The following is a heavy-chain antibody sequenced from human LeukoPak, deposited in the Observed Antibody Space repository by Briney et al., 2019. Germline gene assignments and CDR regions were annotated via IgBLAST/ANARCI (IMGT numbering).Heavy chain of an antibody. CDR3: AKRVQYGSGSYHFDY. D-gene: IGHD3-10*01. CDR2: ISSGGGST. Sequence: GGSLRLSCAASGFTFSSYAMSWVRQAPGKGLEWVSAISSGGGSTFYADSVKGRFTISRDNSKNTLYLQMNSLRPEDTAIYYCAKRVQYGSGSYHFDYWGQGTLVTVSS. CDR1: GFTFSSYA. V-gene: IGHV3-23*01. J-gene: IGHJ4*02.